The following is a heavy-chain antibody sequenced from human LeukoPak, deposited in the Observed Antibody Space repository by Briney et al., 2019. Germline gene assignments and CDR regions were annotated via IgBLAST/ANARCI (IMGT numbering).Heavy chain of an antibody. CDR3: ARSPIAAAGTGYFDY. J-gene: IGHJ4*02. V-gene: IGHV1-18*01. D-gene: IGHD6-13*01. CDR1: GYTFTSYG. Sequence: GASVKVSCKASGYTFTSYGISWVRQAPGQGLEWMGWISAYNGNTNYAQKLQGRDTMTTDTSTSTAYMELRSLRSDDTAVYYCARSPIAAAGTGYFDYWGQGTLVTVSS. CDR2: ISAYNGNT.